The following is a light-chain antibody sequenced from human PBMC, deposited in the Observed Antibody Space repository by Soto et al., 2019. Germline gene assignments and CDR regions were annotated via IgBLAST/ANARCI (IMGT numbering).Light chain of an antibody. Sequence: DIVMTQYPDSLAVALGERATINCKSSQSILYSSNNENYLAWYQQKPGQPPKLLIYWASMRDFGVPDRFSGSASGTDFTLTISGLQAEDVAVYYCQQYYSTPLTFGGGTRVEI. CDR1: QSILYSSNNENY. CDR3: QQYYSTPLT. J-gene: IGKJ4*01. V-gene: IGKV4-1*01. CDR2: WAS.